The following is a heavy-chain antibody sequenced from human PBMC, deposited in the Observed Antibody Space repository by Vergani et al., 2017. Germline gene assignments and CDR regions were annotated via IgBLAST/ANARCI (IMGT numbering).Heavy chain of an antibody. CDR3: ARDSDCSGGSCYYYYYYMDV. CDR2: ISYDGSNK. V-gene: IGHV3-30-3*01. D-gene: IGHD2-15*01. J-gene: IGHJ6*03. CDR1: GFTFSSYA. Sequence: QVQLVESGGGVVQPGRSLRLSCAASGFTFSSYAMHWVRQAPGKGLEWVAVISYDGSNKYYADSVKGRLTISRDNSKNTLYLQMNSLRAEDTAVYYCARDSDCSGGSCYYYYYYMDVWGKGTTVTVSS.